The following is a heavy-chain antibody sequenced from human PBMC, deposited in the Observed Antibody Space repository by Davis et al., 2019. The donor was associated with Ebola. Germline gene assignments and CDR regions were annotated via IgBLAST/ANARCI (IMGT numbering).Heavy chain of an antibody. V-gene: IGHV3-15*01. Sequence: GGSLRLSCEAPGFTFRNAWMSWAPNAPGKGLEWVGRIKSKTDGGTTDYAAPAKGRFTISRDDSKNTLYLQMNSLKTEDTAVYYCTSDLTVSGDYWGQGTLVTVSS. D-gene: IGHD4-17*01. J-gene: IGHJ4*02. CDR2: IKSKTDGGTT. CDR3: TSDLTVSGDY. CDR1: GFTFRNAW.